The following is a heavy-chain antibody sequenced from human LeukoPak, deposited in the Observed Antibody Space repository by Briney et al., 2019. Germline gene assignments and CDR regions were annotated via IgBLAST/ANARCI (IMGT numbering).Heavy chain of an antibody. V-gene: IGHV3-64D*09. Sequence: GGSLRLSCSASGFTFSSFAIHWVRQAPGKGLEYVSAISPSGGSTFYPDSVKGRFTLSRDNSKNTVYLQLSSLRAEDTAVYSCVKRALTTAWIDNWGQGTLVTVSS. CDR2: ISPSGGST. D-gene: IGHD3-3*01. J-gene: IGHJ4*02. CDR3: VKRALTTAWIDN. CDR1: GFTFSSFA.